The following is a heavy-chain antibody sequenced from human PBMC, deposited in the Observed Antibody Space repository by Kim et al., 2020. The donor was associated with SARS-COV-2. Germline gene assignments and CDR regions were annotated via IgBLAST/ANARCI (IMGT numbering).Heavy chain of an antibody. CDR1: GGSISSSSYY. D-gene: IGHD2-8*01. Sequence: SETLSLTCTVSGGSISSSSYYWGWIRQPPGKGLEWIGSIYYSGSTYYNPSLKSRVTISVDTSKNQFSLKLSSVTAADTAVYYCARSVLEGRFDYWGQGTL. J-gene: IGHJ4*02. CDR3: ARSVLEGRFDY. CDR2: IYYSGST. V-gene: IGHV4-39*01.